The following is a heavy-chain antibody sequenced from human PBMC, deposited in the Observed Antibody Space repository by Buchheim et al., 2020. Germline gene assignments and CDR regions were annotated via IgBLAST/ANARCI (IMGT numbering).Heavy chain of an antibody. J-gene: IGHJ6*02. CDR1: GGSFSGYY. V-gene: IGHV4-34*01. CDR3: ARGEITGTNWYYYYGMDV. Sequence: QVQLQQWGAGLLKPSETLSLTCAVYGGSFSGYYWSWIRQPPGKGLEWIGEINHSGSTNYNPSLKSRVTISVDTSKNQFSLKLSSVTAADTAVYYCARGEITGTNWYYYYGMDVWGQGTT. D-gene: IGHD1-7*01. CDR2: INHSGST.